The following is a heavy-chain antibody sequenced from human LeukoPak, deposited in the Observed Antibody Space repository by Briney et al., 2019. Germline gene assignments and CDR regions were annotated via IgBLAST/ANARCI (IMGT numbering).Heavy chain of an antibody. CDR3: ARDGTAAGLYFDL. V-gene: IGHV3-7*01. CDR2: IRQDGGEK. CDR1: GFTFTSYW. J-gene: IGHJ4*01. D-gene: IGHD6-13*01. Sequence: GGSLRLSCAVSGFTFTSYWMNWVRQAPGKGLEWVASIRQDGGEKSYVDSVKGRFTISRDNTKNSLYLQMSSLRAEDTAVYYCARDGTAAGLYFDLWGQGTLVTVSS.